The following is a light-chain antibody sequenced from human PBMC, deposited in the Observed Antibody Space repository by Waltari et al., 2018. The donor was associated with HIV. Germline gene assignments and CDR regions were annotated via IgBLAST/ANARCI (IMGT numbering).Light chain of an antibody. J-gene: IGLJ3*02. CDR3: LLYVGTGIWV. CDR1: SGPVSSRYY. CDR2: DTN. Sequence: QTVVTQEPSFSVSPGGTVTLTCGLSSGPVSSRYYPSWYQNTPGLPPRILIYDTNTRSSGVPDRFSGSILGNKAALTITGAQSDDESDYYCLLYVGTGIWVFGGGTKVTVL. V-gene: IGLV8-61*01.